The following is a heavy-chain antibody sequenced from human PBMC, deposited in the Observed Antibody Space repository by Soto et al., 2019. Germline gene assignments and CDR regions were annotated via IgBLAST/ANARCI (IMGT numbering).Heavy chain of an antibody. D-gene: IGHD3-9*01. CDR3: ARDTLPYYNILTGYWGGFDY. Sequence: SETLSLTCSVSGGSIRSNIYYWGWIRQPPGKGLEWIGYIYYSGSTNYNPSLKRRVTISVDTSKNQFSLKLSSVTAADTAVYYCARDTLPYYNILTGYWGGFDYWGQGTLVTVS. J-gene: IGHJ4*02. V-gene: IGHV4-61*01. CDR2: IYYSGST. CDR1: GGSIRSNIYY.